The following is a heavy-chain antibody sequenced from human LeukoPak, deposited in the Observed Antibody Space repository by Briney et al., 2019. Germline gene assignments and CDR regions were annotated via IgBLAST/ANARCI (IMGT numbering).Heavy chain of an antibody. CDR1: GFTYSSYG. CDR2: IRFDVSNK. D-gene: IGHD2-21*01. J-gene: IGHJ5*02. V-gene: IGHV3-30*02. CDR3: AKDIEAYCGNDCLNWFDP. Sequence: PGGSLRLSCAASGFTYSSYGMHWVRQAPGKGLEWVAFIRFDVSNKYYADSVKGRFTISRDNSKNTLYLQMNSLRAEDTAVYYCAKDIEAYCGNDCLNWFDPWGQGNLVTVSS.